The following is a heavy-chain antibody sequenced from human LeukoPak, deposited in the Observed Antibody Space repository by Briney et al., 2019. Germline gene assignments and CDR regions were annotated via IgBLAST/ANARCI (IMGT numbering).Heavy chain of an antibody. CDR1: EYTFSVYH. D-gene: IGHD2-8*01. J-gene: IGHJ4*02. CDR3: ARDASMLEFDD. Sequence: ASVKVSCKASEYTFSVYHIHWVRQAPGQGLEWMAWINPDSGDTNYAQKFQGRVTMTRDTSISTAYMELSGLRADDTAVYYCARDASMLEFDDWGQGTLVTVSS. V-gene: IGHV1-2*02. CDR2: INPDSGDT.